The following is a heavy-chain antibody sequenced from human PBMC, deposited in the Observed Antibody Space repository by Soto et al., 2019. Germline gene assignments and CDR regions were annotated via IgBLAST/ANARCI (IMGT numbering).Heavy chain of an antibody. D-gene: IGHD3-10*01. CDR3: AREHRLLWFGELLI. CDR2: INTSGGST. CDR1: GYTFTNYY. V-gene: IGHV1-46*01. Sequence: QVHLVQSGAEVKKPGASVTVSCKASGYTFTNYYIHWGRQAPGQGLGWMGVINTSGGSTDYTPKFQERVTRSRDTSTTTVYMELSSLRSEDTAVYYCAREHRLLWFGELLIWGQGTLVTVSS. J-gene: IGHJ4*02.